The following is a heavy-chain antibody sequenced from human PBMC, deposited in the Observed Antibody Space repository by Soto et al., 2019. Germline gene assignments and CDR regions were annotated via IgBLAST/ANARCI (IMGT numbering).Heavy chain of an antibody. CDR2: ISWNSGNI. V-gene: IGHV3-9*01. J-gene: IGHJ4*02. D-gene: IGHD4-17*01. CDR1: GFTFNDYA. Sequence: EVQLVESGGDLVQPGRSLRLSCAASGFTFNDYAMHWVRQAPGKGLEWVSGISWNSGNIGYADSVKGRFTISRDNAKNSLYLQMNSLRAEDTAFYYCAIFRTVTTPFDYWGQGTLVTVSS. CDR3: AIFRTVTTPFDY.